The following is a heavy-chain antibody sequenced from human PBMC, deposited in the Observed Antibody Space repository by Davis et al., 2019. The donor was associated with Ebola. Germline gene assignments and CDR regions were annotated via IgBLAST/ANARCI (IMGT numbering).Heavy chain of an antibody. CDR3: ARYWSGYSYGFFDY. J-gene: IGHJ4*02. D-gene: IGHD5-18*01. V-gene: IGHV4-61*01. Sequence: SVTLSLTCTVSGGSVSSHNYYWSWIRQPPGKELEWIGSIYHSGSTNYRPSLKSRVTISTDTSKNQFSLKLNSVTAADTAVYYCARYWSGYSYGFFDYWGQGTLVTVSS. CDR2: IYHSGST. CDR1: GGSVSSHNYY.